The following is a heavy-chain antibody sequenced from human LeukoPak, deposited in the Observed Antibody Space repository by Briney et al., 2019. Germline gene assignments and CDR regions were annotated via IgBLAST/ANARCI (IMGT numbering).Heavy chain of an antibody. D-gene: IGHD2-21*02. V-gene: IGHV3-53*01. J-gene: IGHJ4*02. CDR2: VYDGDTT. Sequence: GGSLRLSCGAPGFTVSNNYMSWVRQAPGKGLEWVSAVYDGDTTYYADSVKGRFTISRDNSKNTVDLQMNNLGVEDTAVYFCARDRLLYLDYWGQGTLVAVS. CDR1: GFTVSNNY. CDR3: ARDRLLYLDY.